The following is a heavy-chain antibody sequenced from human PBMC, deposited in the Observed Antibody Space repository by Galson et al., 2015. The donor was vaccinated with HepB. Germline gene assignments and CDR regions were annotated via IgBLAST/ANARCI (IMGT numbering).Heavy chain of an antibody. D-gene: IGHD3-3*01. Sequence: SLRLSCAASGFSFSVYAMSWARRAPGKGLEWVSVISGRGDSTYYADSVKGRFTISRDDSRNTLFLQMSSLRAEDTAEYYCAKDGFGVNPLDYWGQGTLVTVSS. J-gene: IGHJ4*02. V-gene: IGHV3-23*01. CDR2: ISGRGDST. CDR1: GFSFSVYA. CDR3: AKDGFGVNPLDY.